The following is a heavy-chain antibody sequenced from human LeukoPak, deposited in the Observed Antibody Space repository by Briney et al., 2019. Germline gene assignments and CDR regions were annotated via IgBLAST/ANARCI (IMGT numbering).Heavy chain of an antibody. J-gene: IGHJ6*02. CDR2: ISYDGSNK. CDR3: ARDHYYDHGMDV. D-gene: IGHD3-22*01. V-gene: IGHV3-30-3*01. Sequence: GGSLRLSCAASGFTFSSYAMHWVRQAPGKGPEWVAVISYDGSNKYYADSVKGRFTISRDNAKNSLYLQTNSLRAEDTAVYYCARDHYYDHGMDVWGQGTTVTVSS. CDR1: GFTFSSYA.